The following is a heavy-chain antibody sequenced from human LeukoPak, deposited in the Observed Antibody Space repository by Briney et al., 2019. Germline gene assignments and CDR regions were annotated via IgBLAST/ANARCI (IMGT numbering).Heavy chain of an antibody. J-gene: IGHJ4*02. Sequence: SETLSLTCTVSGGSISSYYWSWLRQPPGKGLEWIGYIYYSGSTNYNPSLKSRVTISVDTSKNQFSLKLSSVTAADTAVYYCARVAAGYSSGYYFPFDYWGQGTLVTVSS. CDR1: GGSISSYY. D-gene: IGHD3-22*01. V-gene: IGHV4-59*01. CDR2: IYYSGST. CDR3: ARVAAGYSSGYYFPFDY.